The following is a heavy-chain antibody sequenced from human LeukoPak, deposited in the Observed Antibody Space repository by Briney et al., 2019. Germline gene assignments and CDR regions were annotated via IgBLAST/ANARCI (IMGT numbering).Heavy chain of an antibody. CDR2: ISAYNGNT. D-gene: IGHD3-3*01. Sequence: GASVEVSCKASGYTFTSYGISWVRQAPGQGLEWMGWISAYNGNTNYAQKLQGRVTMTTDTSTSTAYMELRSLRSDDTAVYYCARNYDFWSGYYYYMDVWGKGTTVTVSS. CDR1: GYTFTSYG. J-gene: IGHJ6*03. CDR3: ARNYDFWSGYYYYMDV. V-gene: IGHV1-18*01.